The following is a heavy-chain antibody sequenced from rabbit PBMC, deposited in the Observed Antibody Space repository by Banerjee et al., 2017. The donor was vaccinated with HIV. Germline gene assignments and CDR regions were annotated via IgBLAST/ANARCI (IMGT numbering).Heavy chain of an antibody. Sequence: QSLEESGGDLVKPGASLTLTCTASGFSFSYSDYMCWVRQPPGKGPEWIACIGAGVSYTTYYATWAKGRFTISRPSSTTVTLQMTSLTAADTATYFCARADASYAYASSLWGQGTLVTVS. CDR2: IGAGVSYTT. D-gene: IGHD6-1*01. CDR3: ARADASYAYASSL. J-gene: IGHJ4*01. CDR1: GFSFSYSDY. V-gene: IGHV1S40*01.